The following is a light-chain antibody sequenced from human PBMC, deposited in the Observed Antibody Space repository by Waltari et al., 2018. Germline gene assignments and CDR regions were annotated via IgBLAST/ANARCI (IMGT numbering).Light chain of an antibody. V-gene: IGKV1-39*01. CDR1: QTISRY. J-gene: IGKJ1*01. Sequence: DIQMTQSPSSLSAAVGDRVTITGRASQTISRYINRYQQKPGKAPNLLIYAASSMKSGVPSRFSRSGSGRDFTLIITSLQPEDFATYYCQQRYSVTRPFGPGTKVEIK. CDR2: AAS. CDR3: QQRYSVTRP.